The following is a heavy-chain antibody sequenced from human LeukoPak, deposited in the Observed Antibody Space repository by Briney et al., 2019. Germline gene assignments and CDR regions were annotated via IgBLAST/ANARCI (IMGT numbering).Heavy chain of an antibody. J-gene: IGHJ4*02. CDR3: ARGADIVVVVTATHFDY. D-gene: IGHD2-15*01. Sequence: GSLRLSCAASGFTFSSYSMNWVRQPPGKGLEWIGEINHSGSTNYNPSLKSRVTISVDTSKNQFSLKLSSVPAADTAVYYCARGADIVVVVTATHFDYWGQGTLVTVSS. V-gene: IGHV4-34*01. CDR2: INHSGST. CDR1: GFTFSSYS.